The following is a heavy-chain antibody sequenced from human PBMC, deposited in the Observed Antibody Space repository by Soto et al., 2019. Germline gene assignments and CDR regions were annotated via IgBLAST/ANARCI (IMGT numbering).Heavy chain of an antibody. V-gene: IGHV1-69*13. CDR2: IIPIFGTA. CDR3: ATEAGIAAAGHNWFDP. CDR1: VGTFSSYA. J-gene: IGHJ5*02. Sequence: ASVKVSCKASVGTFSSYAIIWVRQAPGQGLEWMGGIIPIFGTANYAQKFQGRVTITADESTSTAYMELSSLRSEDTAVYYCATEAGIAAAGHNWFDPWGQGTLVTVS. D-gene: IGHD6-13*01.